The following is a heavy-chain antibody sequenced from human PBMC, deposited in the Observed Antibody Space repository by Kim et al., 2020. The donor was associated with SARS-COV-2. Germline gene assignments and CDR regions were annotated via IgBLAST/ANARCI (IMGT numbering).Heavy chain of an antibody. D-gene: IGHD1-26*01. CDR3: AREGRGYFDY. Sequence: SETLSLTCTVSGGSISSGGYYWSWIRQHPGKGREWIGYIYYSGSTYYNPSLKSRVTISVDTSKNQFSLKLSSVTAADTAVYYCAREGRGYFDYWGQGTLVTVSS. CDR1: GGSISSGGYY. V-gene: IGHV4-31*03. CDR2: IYYSGST. J-gene: IGHJ4*02.